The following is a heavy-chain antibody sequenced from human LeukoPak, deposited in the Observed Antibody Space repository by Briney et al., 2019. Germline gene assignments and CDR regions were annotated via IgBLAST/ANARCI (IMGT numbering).Heavy chain of an antibody. CDR3: ARAIVVVPAAIGNWFDP. CDR2: IYYSGST. J-gene: IGHJ5*02. CDR1: GGSISSYY. V-gene: IGHV4-59*01. D-gene: IGHD2-2*02. Sequence: SETLSLTCTVSGGSISSYYWSWIRQPPGKGLEWIGYIYYSGSTNCNPSLKSRVTISVDTSKNQFSLKLSSVTAADTAVYYCARAIVVVPAAIGNWFDPWGQGTLVTVSS.